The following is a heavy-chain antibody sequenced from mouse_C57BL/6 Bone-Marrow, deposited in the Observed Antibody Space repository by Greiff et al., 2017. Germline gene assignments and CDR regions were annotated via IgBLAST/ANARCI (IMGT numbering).Heavy chain of an antibody. J-gene: IGHJ3*01. CDR1: GYTFTSYW. V-gene: IGHV1-69*01. D-gene: IGHD3-2*02. CDR3: ARGGRLSAWFAY. Sequence: VQLQQSGAELVMPGASVKLSCKASGYTFTSYWMHWVKQRHGPGLEWIGEIDPSDSYTNYNQKFKGKSTLTVDKSSSTAYMQLRSLTSEDSTVYDCARGGRLSAWFAYWGQGTLVTVSS. CDR2: IDPSDSYT.